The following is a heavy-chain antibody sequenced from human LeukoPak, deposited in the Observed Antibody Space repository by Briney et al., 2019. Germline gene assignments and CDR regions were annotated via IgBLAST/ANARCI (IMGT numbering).Heavy chain of an antibody. CDR3: VRWPYYYDSSGQIQFDY. J-gene: IGHJ4*02. Sequence: EASVKVSCKASGYTFTSYDINWVRPATGQGLEWMGWMNPNSGNTGYAQKFQGRVTMTRNTSISTAYMELSSLRSEDTAVYYCVRWPYYYDSSGQIQFDYWGQGTLVTVSS. CDR1: GYTFTSYD. CDR2: MNPNSGNT. V-gene: IGHV1-8*01. D-gene: IGHD3-22*01.